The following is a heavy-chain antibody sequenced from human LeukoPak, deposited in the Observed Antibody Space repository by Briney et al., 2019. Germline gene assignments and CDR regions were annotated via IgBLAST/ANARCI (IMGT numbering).Heavy chain of an antibody. CDR2: TYYRSKWYN. Sequence: SQTLSLTCAISGDSVSRDTAAWNWVRQSPSRGLECSGRTYYRSKWYNEYAVSVKSRITINPDTSKNQFSLQLNSVTPEDTAVYYCARDRGGSSWYYFDNWGQGSLVTVSS. CDR3: ARDRGGSSWYYFDN. D-gene: IGHD6-13*01. J-gene: IGHJ4*02. V-gene: IGHV6-1*01. CDR1: GDSVSRDTAA.